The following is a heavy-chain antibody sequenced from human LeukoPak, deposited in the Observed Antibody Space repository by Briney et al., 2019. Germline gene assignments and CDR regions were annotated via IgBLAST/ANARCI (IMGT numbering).Heavy chain of an antibody. V-gene: IGHV4-38-2*02. J-gene: IGHJ3*02. Sequence: SETLSLTCAVSGYSISSGHYWGWIRQPPGKGLEWIGSIYHSGSTYYNPSLKSRVTISVDTSKNQFSLKLSSVTAADPAAYYCAREGSSWYYAFDIWGQGTMVTVFS. D-gene: IGHD6-13*01. CDR2: IYHSGST. CDR1: GYSISSGHY. CDR3: AREGSSWYYAFDI.